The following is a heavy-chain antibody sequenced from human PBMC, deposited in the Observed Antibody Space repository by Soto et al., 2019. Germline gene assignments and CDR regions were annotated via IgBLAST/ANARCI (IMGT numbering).Heavy chain of an antibody. CDR3: ARDGLHRITIFGVVKGIGYDGMDV. D-gene: IGHD3-3*01. CDR2: ISYDGSNK. Sequence: QVQLVESGGGVVQPGRSLRLSCAASGFTFSSYAMHWVRQAPGKGLEWVAVISYDGSNKYYADSVKGRFTISRDNSKNTLYLQMNSLRAEDTAVYYCARDGLHRITIFGVVKGIGYDGMDVWGQGTTVTVSS. CDR1: GFTFSSYA. J-gene: IGHJ6*02. V-gene: IGHV3-30-3*01.